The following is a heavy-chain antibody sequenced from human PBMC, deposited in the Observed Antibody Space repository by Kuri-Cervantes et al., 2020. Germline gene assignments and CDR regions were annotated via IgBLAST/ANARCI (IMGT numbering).Heavy chain of an antibody. CDR2: ISSSSSTI. CDR3: AREVFTMVRGVTE. Sequence: GESLKISCAASGFTFSDYYMSWIRQAPGKGLEWVSYISSSSSTIYYADSVKGRFTISRDNAKNSLYLQMNSLRAEDTAVYYCAREVFTMVRGVTEWGQGTLVTVSS. J-gene: IGHJ4*02. D-gene: IGHD3-10*01. V-gene: IGHV3-11*01. CDR1: GFTFSDYY.